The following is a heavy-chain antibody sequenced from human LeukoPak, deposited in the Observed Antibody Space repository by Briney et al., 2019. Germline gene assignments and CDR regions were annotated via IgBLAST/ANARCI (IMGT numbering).Heavy chain of an antibody. Sequence: GGSLRLSCAASGFTFSRYWMSWVRQAPGKGLEWVANIKEDGSEKHYVDSVKGRFTISRDNAKNPLYLQMNSLRAEDTAIYYCARNARGPGDFWGQGTVVTVSS. D-gene: IGHD2-2*01. CDR1: GFTFSRYW. V-gene: IGHV3-7*01. CDR2: IKEDGSEK. CDR3: ARNARGPGDF. J-gene: IGHJ4*02.